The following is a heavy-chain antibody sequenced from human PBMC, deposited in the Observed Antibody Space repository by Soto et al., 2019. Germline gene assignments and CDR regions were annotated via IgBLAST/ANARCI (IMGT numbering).Heavy chain of an antibody. CDR3: ASGNRYIGYEVWGKRYGFDY. J-gene: IGHJ4*02. CDR1: GGTFRNYA. CDR2: IIPIFGTT. V-gene: IGHV1-69*12. Sequence: QVQLVQSGAEVKKPGSSVKVSCKASGGTFRNYAISWVRQAPGQGLEWMGGIIPIFGTTNYTQKFEGRVTISADETTNTAYMELSRLRSEATAVYYCASGNRYIGYEVWGKRYGFDYWGQGTLVTVSS. D-gene: IGHD3-16*01.